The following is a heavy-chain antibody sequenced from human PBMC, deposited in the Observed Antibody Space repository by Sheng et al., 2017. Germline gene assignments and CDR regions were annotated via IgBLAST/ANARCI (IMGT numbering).Heavy chain of an antibody. V-gene: IGHV4-34*01. CDR3: ARPPYCSSTNCHGPPRW. Sequence: QVQLQQWGAGLLKPSETLSLTCAVYGGSLSGYYWSWIRQPPGKGLEWIGEINHSGSTNHNPSLKSRVTISIDTSKNQFSLKLSSVTAADTAVYYCARPPYCSSTNCHGPPRWWGQGTLVTVSS. D-gene: IGHD2-2*01. J-gene: IGHJ4*02. CDR1: GGSLSGYY. CDR2: INHSGST.